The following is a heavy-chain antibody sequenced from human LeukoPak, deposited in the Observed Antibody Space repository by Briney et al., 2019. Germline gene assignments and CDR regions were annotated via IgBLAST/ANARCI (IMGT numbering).Heavy chain of an antibody. V-gene: IGHV3-7*03. Sequence: GGSLGLSCATSGFTFSSNWMSWVRHVPGRGLDWVANIKPDGSAQYYAASVKGRFTISRDNAKNSLYLQMNSLRADDTAVYYCVKDSPPRYSGSPPAYWGQGTLVTVSS. CDR2: IKPDGSAQ. CDR1: GFTFSSNW. J-gene: IGHJ4*02. CDR3: VKDSPPRYSGSPPAY. D-gene: IGHD1-26*01.